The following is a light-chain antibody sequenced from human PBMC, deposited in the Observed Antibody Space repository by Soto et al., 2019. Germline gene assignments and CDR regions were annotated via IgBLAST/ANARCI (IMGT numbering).Light chain of an antibody. CDR2: LNSDGSH. Sequence: QPVLTQSPSASASLGASVKLTCTLSSGHSNYAIAWHQQQPEKGPRYLMKLNSDGSHSKGDGIPARFSGSSSGAERYLTISSLQSEDEADYYCQTWGTGLYVVFGGGTKLTVL. J-gene: IGLJ2*01. V-gene: IGLV4-69*01. CDR1: SGHSNYA. CDR3: QTWGTGLYVV.